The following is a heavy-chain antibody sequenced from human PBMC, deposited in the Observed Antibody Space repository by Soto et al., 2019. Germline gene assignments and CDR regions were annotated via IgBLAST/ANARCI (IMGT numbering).Heavy chain of an antibody. D-gene: IGHD3-16*01. V-gene: IGHV2-5*02. CDR1: GFSLNTYGVG. J-gene: IGHJ4*02. Sequence: QITLKESGPTLVKPTQTLTLTCTVSGFSLNTYGVGVGWIRQPPGKALECLALIYLDDDTRYRPSLKSRLTITKDTSKNPVVLTMTNMDPVDTVTYYCARALGSWGAYYFDYWGQGTLVTVSS. CDR2: IYLDDDT. CDR3: ARALGSWGAYYFDY.